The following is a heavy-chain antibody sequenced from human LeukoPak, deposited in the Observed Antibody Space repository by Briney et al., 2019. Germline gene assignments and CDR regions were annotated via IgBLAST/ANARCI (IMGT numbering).Heavy chain of an antibody. CDR2: ISGSGDST. D-gene: IGHD6-13*01. Sequence: GGSLRLSCAASGFTFSTYAMTWVRQAPGKGLEWVSGISGSGDSTYYADSVKGRFTISRDNSKNTLYLQMNSLRAEDTAVYYCASHLPAGDWGQGTLVTVSS. CDR1: GFTFSTYA. V-gene: IGHV3-23*01. CDR3: ASHLPAGD. J-gene: IGHJ4*02.